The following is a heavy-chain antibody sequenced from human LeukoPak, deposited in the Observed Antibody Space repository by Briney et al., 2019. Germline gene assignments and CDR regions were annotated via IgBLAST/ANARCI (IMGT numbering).Heavy chain of an antibody. D-gene: IGHD3-22*01. CDR2: NHPSGML. CDR1: GASFNSDDQY. CDR3: SRGLDSRKLGY. J-gene: IGHJ4*02. Sequence: SETLSLTCTVSGASFNSDDQYWNWIRQSPGKGLEWLVCNHPSGMLYNNSSLESRVTMSRDTSKNQFSLNLNSVTAADTAVYFCSRGLDSRKLGYWGQGILVTVSS. V-gene: IGHV4-31*03.